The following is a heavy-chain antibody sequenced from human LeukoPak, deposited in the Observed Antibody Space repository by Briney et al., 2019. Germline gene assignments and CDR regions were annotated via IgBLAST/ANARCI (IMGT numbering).Heavy chain of an antibody. CDR1: GFTFSSYW. CDR3: ASGRTYYDFWSGRSLVDY. CDR2: INSDGSSR. J-gene: IGHJ4*02. D-gene: IGHD3-3*01. Sequence: GGSLRLSCAASGFTFSSYWMHWVRQAPGKGLVWVSRINSDGSSRTYADSVKGRFTISRDNSKNTLYLQMNSLRAEDTAVYYCASGRTYYDFWSGRSLVDYWGQGTLVTVSS. V-gene: IGHV3-74*01.